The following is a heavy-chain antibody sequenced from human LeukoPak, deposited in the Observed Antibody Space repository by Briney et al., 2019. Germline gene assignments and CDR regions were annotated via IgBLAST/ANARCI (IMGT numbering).Heavy chain of an antibody. J-gene: IGHJ4*02. CDR3: AKYHDRSGYQYFDY. D-gene: IGHD3-22*01. CDR2: ISGGDPTT. CDR1: DFSFITYG. Sequence: PGGSLRLSCAASDFSFITYGMSWVRQAPGKGLEWVSTISGGDPTTYYADSVKGRFAISRDNSKNTLYLQMNSLRAEDTAVYYCAKYHDRSGYQYFDYWGQGTLVTVSS. V-gene: IGHV3-23*01.